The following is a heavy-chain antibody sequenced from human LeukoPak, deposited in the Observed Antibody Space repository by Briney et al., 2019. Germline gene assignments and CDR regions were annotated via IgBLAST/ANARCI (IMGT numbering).Heavy chain of an antibody. Sequence: GGSLRLSCAATGFTFSGLAMNWVRQASGKGLEGVGRIRSKSNSYATAYAASVKGRFTISRDDSQNTAYLQMNSLKTEDTAVYYCTRLFAGNWFDPWGQGTLVTVSS. CDR1: GFTFSGLA. CDR2: IRSKSNSYAT. J-gene: IGHJ5*02. V-gene: IGHV3-73*01. CDR3: TRLFAGNWFDP.